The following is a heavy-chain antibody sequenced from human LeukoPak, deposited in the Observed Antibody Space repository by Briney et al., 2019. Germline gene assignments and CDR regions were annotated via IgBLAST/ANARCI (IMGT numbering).Heavy chain of an antibody. V-gene: IGHV3-48*03. CDR3: VRDREEASRSYLRGDY. CDR1: GFTFSSYE. D-gene: IGHD6-13*01. Sequence: GGSLRLSCAASGFTFSSYEMNWVRQAPGKGLEWVSYISSSGRTIYYADSVKGRFTISRDNAKNSLYLQMNSLRAEDTAVYYCVRDREEASRSYLRGDYWGQGALVTVSS. CDR2: ISSSGRTI. J-gene: IGHJ4*02.